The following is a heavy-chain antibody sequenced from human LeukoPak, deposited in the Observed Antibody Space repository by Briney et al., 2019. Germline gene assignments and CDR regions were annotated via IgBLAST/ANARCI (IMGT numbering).Heavy chain of an antibody. J-gene: IGHJ4*02. CDR2: INHSGST. CDR1: GGSFSGYC. V-gene: IGHV4-34*01. CDR3: AREDGDY. Sequence: SETLSLTSAVYGGSFSGYCWSWIRQPPGKGLEWIGEINHSGSTNYNPSLKSRVTISVDTSKNQISLKLSSVTAADTAVYYCAREDGDYWGQGTLVTVSS.